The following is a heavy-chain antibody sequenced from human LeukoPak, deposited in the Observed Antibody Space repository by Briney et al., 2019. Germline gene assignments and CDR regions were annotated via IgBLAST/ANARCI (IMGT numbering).Heavy chain of an antibody. Sequence: SETLSLTCAVYGGSFSGYYWGWIRQPPGKGLEWIGEINHSGSTNYNPSLKSRVTISVDTSKNQFSLKLSSVTAADTAVYYCAGEYGSGSYYQTWGQGTLVTVSS. J-gene: IGHJ4*02. D-gene: IGHD3-10*01. V-gene: IGHV4-34*01. CDR2: INHSGST. CDR1: GGSFSGYY. CDR3: AGEYGSGSYYQT.